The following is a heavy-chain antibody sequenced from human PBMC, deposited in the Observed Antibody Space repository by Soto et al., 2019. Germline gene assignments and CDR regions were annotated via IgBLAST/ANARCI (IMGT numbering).Heavy chain of an antibody. V-gene: IGHV3-72*01. CDR1: GFTFSDHY. J-gene: IGHJ4*01. CDR2: SRVKAQGNST. D-gene: IGHD3-22*01. Sequence: GGSLRLSCAGSGFTFSDHYIDWVRQAPGKGLEWVGRSRVKAQGNSTAYAASVRGRFTTSRDKSKNSEYLQMNSLQTESTAVDYYVTATYFSDSSRYTHCFDIWGQGTLVTVSS. CDR3: VTATYFSDSSRYTHCFDI.